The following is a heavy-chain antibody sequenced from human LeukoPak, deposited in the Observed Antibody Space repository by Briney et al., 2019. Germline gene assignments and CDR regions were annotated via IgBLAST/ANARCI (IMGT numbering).Heavy chain of an antibody. CDR3: VRVGVHYYDSSGPEDF. Sequence: GGSLRLSCAASGFTFSSYSMNWVRQAPGKGLEWVAVIDYGGSTYYADSVKGRFIISRDNSKNTLYLQMNSLRAEDTAVYYCVRVGVHYYDSSGPEDFWGQGTLVTVSS. D-gene: IGHD3-22*01. CDR2: IDYGGST. V-gene: IGHV3-66*01. CDR1: GFTFSSYS. J-gene: IGHJ4*02.